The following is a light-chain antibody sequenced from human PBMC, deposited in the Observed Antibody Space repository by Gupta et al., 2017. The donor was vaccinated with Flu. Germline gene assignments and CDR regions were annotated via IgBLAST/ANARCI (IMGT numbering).Light chain of an antibody. CDR2: WAS. V-gene: IGKV4-1*01. CDR1: QSVLYSSNNKNY. J-gene: IGKJ3*01. CDR3: QQYYSTPFT. Sequence: DIVMTLSPDSLPVSLGERATINCKSSQSVLYSSNNKNYLAWYQQKPGQPPKLLIYWASTRESGVPDRFSGSGSGTDFTLTISSLQAEDVAVYYCQQYYSTPFTFGPGTKVDIK.